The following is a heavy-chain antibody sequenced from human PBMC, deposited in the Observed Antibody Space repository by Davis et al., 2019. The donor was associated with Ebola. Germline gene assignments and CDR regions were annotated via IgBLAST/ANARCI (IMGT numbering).Heavy chain of an antibody. D-gene: IGHD6-19*01. CDR3: AREALWIAVAGTGDYYYGMDV. CDR2: IIPILGIA. J-gene: IGHJ6*02. CDR1: GGTFSSYT. V-gene: IGHV1-69*04. Sequence: SVKVSCKASGGTFSSYTISWVRQAPGQGLEWMGRIIPILGIANYAKKFQGRVTITADKSTSTAYMELSSLRSEDTAVYYCAREALWIAVAGTGDYYYGMDVWGQGTTVTVSS.